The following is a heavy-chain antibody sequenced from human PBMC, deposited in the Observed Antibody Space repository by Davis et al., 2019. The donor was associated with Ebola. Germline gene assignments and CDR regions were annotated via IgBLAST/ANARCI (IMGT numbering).Heavy chain of an antibody. Sequence: GESLKISCKASGYTFTGYYMHWVRQAPGQGLEWMGRINPNSGGTNYAQKFQGRVTMTRDTSISTAYMELSRLRSDDTAVYYCATGDYDSSGYYLEYFQHWGQGTLVTVSS. D-gene: IGHD3-22*01. CDR3: ATGDYDSSGYYLEYFQH. CDR1: GYTFTGYY. V-gene: IGHV1-2*06. CDR2: INPNSGGT. J-gene: IGHJ1*01.